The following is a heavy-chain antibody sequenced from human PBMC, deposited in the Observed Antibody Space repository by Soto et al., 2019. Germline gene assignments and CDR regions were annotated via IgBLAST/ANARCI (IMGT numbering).Heavy chain of an antibody. V-gene: IGHV3-33*03. Sequence: LRLSCTASGFTFNTYGMHWVRQAPGKGLEWVAIIWYDGSNKYYADSVKGRFTISRDNAKSSLYLQMTSLRAEDTAVYHCAKSLSAIPGDSWGQGTLVTVSS. CDR3: AKSLSAIPGDS. D-gene: IGHD2-2*01. CDR2: IWYDGSNK. J-gene: IGHJ4*02. CDR1: GFTFNTYG.